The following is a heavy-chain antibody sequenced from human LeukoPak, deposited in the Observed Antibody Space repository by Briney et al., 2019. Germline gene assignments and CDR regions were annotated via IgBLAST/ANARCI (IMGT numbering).Heavy chain of an antibody. Sequence: PGGSLRLSCAASGFTFSNAWMSWVRQAPGKGLEWVGRKSKTDGGTTDYAAPVKGRFTISRDDSKNTLYLQMNSLKTEDTAVYYCTTAPYGDYYYGMDVWGQGTTVTVSS. CDR3: TTAPYGDYYYGMDV. CDR1: GFTFSNAW. J-gene: IGHJ6*02. CDR2: KSKTDGGTT. D-gene: IGHD4-17*01. V-gene: IGHV3-15*01.